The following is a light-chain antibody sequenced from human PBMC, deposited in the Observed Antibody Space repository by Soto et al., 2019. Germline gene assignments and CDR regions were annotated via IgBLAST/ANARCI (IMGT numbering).Light chain of an antibody. CDR3: QQYNNWPRGT. Sequence: EIVMTQSPATLSVSPGERATLSCRASQSVSSNLAWYQQNPGQAPRLLIYGASTRATGIPARFSGSGSGTEFTLTISSLQSEDFAVYYCQQYNNWPRGTLGQGTKLEIK. CDR1: QSVSSN. CDR2: GAS. J-gene: IGKJ2*02. V-gene: IGKV3-15*01.